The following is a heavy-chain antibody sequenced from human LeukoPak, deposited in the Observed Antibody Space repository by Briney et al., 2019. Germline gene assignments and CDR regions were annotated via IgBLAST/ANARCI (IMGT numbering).Heavy chain of an antibody. J-gene: IGHJ2*01. Sequence: PSGTLSPTRPVSGCALSICSWSWIPQPPGKGLGGIGYIYYSGSTNYNPSLKSRVTISVDTSKNQFSLKLSSVTAADTAVYYCARLGRTSYWYFDLWGRGTLVTVSS. D-gene: IGHD2-2*01. CDR3: ARLGRTSYWYFDL. CDR2: IYYSGST. CDR1: GCALSICS. V-gene: IGHV4-59*08.